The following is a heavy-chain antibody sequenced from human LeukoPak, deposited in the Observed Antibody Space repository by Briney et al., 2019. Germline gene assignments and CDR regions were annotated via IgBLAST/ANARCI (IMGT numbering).Heavy chain of an antibody. Sequence: GGSLRLSCAASGFTFSSYTMHWVRQAPGKGLQWVAVMSYDGSNKHYADSVKGRFTISRDNSKNTLYLQGDSLRAEDTAVYYCAREFGYYDTSGYFYPGGMDVWGQGTTVTVSS. CDR1: GFTFSSYT. D-gene: IGHD3-22*01. J-gene: IGHJ6*02. CDR2: MSYDGSNK. CDR3: AREFGYYDTSGYFYPGGMDV. V-gene: IGHV3-30*04.